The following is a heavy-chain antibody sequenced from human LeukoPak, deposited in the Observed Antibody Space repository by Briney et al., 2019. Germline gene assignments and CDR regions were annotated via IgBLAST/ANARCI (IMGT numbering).Heavy chain of an antibody. V-gene: IGHV4-39*02. J-gene: IGHJ4*02. CDR2: IYHSGST. D-gene: IGHD6-13*01. Sequence: PSETLSLTCTVSGGSINSSNHYWGWIRQPPGKGLEWIGSIYHSGSTYYNPSLKSRVTISVDTSKSHFSLKLSSVTAADTAVYYCARERLFSSSWCSTDDYWGQGTLVTVSS. CDR3: ARERLFSSSWCSTDDY. CDR1: GGSINSSNHY.